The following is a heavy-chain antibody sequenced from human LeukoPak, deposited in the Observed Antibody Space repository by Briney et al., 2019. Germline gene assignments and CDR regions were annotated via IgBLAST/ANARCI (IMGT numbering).Heavy chain of an antibody. CDR2: IFHTVTT. CDR1: GVSDSRGNYY. Sequence: SDTLSLPCTVSGVSDSRGNYYGSWIRQPPGKGLEWIGYIFHTVTTNYNPSLKSRVTISLDTSKNHFSLRLSSVTAADTAVYYCARAGYYDSTVFDIWGQGTMVTVSS. V-gene: IGHV4-61*03. J-gene: IGHJ3*02. D-gene: IGHD3-22*01. CDR3: ARAGYYDSTVFDI.